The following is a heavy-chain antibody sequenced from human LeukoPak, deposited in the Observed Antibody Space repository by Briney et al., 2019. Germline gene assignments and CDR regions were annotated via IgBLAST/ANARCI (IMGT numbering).Heavy chain of an antibody. CDR3: ARRGSGSYYIYFDY. CDR1: GFTFSTYG. CDR2: ISYDGSNK. Sequence: GRPLRLSYAASGFTFSTYGMHWVRQAPGRGLEWVTFISYDGSNKLYAGSVKGRFTISRHNSKNTLYVQMNSLRAEDTAVYYCARRGSGSYYIYFDYWGQGTLVTVSS. J-gene: IGHJ4*02. V-gene: IGHV3-30*03. D-gene: IGHD3-10*01.